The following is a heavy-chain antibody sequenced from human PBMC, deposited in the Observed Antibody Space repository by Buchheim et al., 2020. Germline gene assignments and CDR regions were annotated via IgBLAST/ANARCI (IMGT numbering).Heavy chain of an antibody. V-gene: IGHV3-30*03. D-gene: IGHD3-10*01. CDR1: GFTFSSYG. J-gene: IGHJ4*02. Sequence: QVQLVESGGGVVQPGRSLRLSCAASGFTFSSYGMHWVRQAPGKGLEWVAVISYDGSNKYYADSVKGRFTISRDNSKNKLYLQMNSLRAEDTAVYYCARHGSGSYNPDYWGQGTL. CDR2: ISYDGSNK. CDR3: ARHGSGSYNPDY.